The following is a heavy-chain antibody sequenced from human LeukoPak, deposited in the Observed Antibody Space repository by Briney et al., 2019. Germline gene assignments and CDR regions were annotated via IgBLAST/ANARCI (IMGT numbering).Heavy chain of an antibody. J-gene: IGHJ4*02. CDR2: ISSSSSYI. CDR1: GFTFSSYS. V-gene: IGHV3-21*01. D-gene: IGHD6-19*01. CDR3: ARVGAVAGKGKYYFDY. Sequence: GGSLRLSCAASGFTFSSYSMNWVRQAPGKGLEWVSSISSSSSYIYYADSVKGRFTISRDNAKNSLYLQMNSLRAEDTAVYYCARVGAVAGKGKYYFDYWGQGTLVTVSS.